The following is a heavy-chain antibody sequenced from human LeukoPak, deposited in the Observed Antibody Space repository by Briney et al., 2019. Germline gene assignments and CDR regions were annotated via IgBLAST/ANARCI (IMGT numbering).Heavy chain of an antibody. CDR3: AKGPLGDCSGGSCYSRYFQH. J-gene: IGHJ1*01. CDR2: IIGSGSST. D-gene: IGHD2-15*01. CDR1: GFTFSSYA. Sequence: GGSLRLSCAASGFTFSSYAMSWVRQAPGKGLERVSGIIGSGSSTYYADSVKARFTISRDHYKNTLSLQMNSLRAEDPPVYHCAKGPLGDCSGGSCYSRYFQHWGQGSLVTVSS. V-gene: IGHV3-23*01.